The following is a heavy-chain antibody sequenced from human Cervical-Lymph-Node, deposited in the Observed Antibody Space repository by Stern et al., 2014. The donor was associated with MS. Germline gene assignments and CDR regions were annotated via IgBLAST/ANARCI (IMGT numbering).Heavy chain of an antibody. V-gene: IGHV3-7*01. CDR2: MKGDGSEK. CDR1: GFTFSSSW. Sequence: QLVQSGGGLVQPGGSLRLSCAASGFTFSSSWMSWVRQAPGKGLEWVATMKGDGSEKYYVDSVKGRFTISRDNAKNSLFLQMNSLRAEDTAVYYCAKGEVWGQGTLVTVSS. J-gene: IGHJ4*02. CDR3: AKGEV.